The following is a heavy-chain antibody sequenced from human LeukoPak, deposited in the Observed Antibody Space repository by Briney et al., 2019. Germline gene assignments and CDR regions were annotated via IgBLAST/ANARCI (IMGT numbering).Heavy chain of an antibody. CDR3: ARVRLRTYYDFWSGPRPFDY. Sequence: SETLSLTCAVYGGSFSGYYWSWIRQPPGKGLEWIGEINHSGSTNYNPSLKSRVTISVDTSKNQYSLKLSSVTAADTAVYYCARVRLRTYYDFWSGPRPFDYWGQGTLVTVSS. CDR2: INHSGST. J-gene: IGHJ4*02. D-gene: IGHD3-3*01. V-gene: IGHV4-34*01. CDR1: GGSFSGYY.